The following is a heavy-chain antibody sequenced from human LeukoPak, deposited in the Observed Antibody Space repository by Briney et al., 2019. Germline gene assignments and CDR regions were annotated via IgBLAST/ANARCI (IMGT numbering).Heavy chain of an antibody. V-gene: IGHV4-39*07. Sequence: SETLSLTCTVSGGSISSSSYYWGWIRQPPGKGLEWIGNIYYSESTYYNPSLKSRVTISVDTSKNQFSLKLSSVTAADTAVYYCARVTPLMSYWGQGTLVTVSS. J-gene: IGHJ4*02. CDR3: ARVTPLMSY. D-gene: IGHD3-16*01. CDR2: IYYSEST. CDR1: GGSISSSSYY.